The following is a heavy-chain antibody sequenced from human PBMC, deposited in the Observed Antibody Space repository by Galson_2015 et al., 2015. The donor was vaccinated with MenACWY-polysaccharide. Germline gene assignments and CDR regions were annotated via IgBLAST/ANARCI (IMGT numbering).Heavy chain of an antibody. J-gene: IGHJ6*03. V-gene: IGHV3-21*01. Sequence: SLRLSCAASGFTFSTYSMNWVRQAPGKGLGWVSSISSSSSYIYYADSVKGRFTISRDNAKNSLYLQMNSLRAEDTAVYYCARDGSYYYMDVWGKGTTVTVSS. CDR3: ARDGSYYYMDV. CDR2: ISSSSSYI. CDR1: GFTFSTYS.